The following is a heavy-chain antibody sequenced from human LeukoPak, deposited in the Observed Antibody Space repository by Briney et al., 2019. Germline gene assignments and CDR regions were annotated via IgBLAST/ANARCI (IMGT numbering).Heavy chain of an antibody. V-gene: IGHV5-51*01. Sequence: GESLKISCTVSGYKFINYWISWVRQRPGEGLEWMGLTYPDGSDTKYSRSFKGRVTISADRSINTAYLQWTSLTVSDTAIYFCARGPAEGRVSALGPDFDHWGQGTLVTVAS. D-gene: IGHD6-25*01. CDR3: ARGPAEGRVSALGPDFDH. CDR2: TYPDGSDT. J-gene: IGHJ5*02. CDR1: GYKFINYW.